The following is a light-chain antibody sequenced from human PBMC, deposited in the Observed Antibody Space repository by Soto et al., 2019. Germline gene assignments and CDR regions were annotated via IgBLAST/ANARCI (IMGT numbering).Light chain of an antibody. V-gene: IGKV3-20*01. CDR1: QRVSSGY. CDR2: GAS. Sequence: IVLSQSPVTLSLSLGARATLSCRASQRVSSGYLAWYQQKPGQAPRLLTYGASNRATDIPDRFSGRGSGTNFTLTISSLEPEDFAVFYCQQYGSSPFTFGPGTKVDIK. CDR3: QQYGSSPFT. J-gene: IGKJ3*01.